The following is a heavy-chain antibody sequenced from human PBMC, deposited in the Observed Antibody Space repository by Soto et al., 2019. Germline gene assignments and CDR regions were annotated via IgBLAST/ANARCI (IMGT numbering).Heavy chain of an antibody. Sequence: PSETLSLTCTVSGGSISSYYWSWIRQPPGKGLEWIGYIYYSGSTNYNPSLKSRVTISVDTSKNQFSLKLSSVTAADTAVYYCARVSYDYGDYSEVYWFDPWGQGTLVTVSS. CDR2: IYYSGST. V-gene: IGHV4-59*01. J-gene: IGHJ5*02. CDR3: ARVSYDYGDYSEVYWFDP. D-gene: IGHD4-17*01. CDR1: GGSISSYY.